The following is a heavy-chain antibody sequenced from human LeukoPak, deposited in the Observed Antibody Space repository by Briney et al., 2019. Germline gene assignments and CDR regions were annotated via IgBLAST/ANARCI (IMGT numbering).Heavy chain of an antibody. CDR2: ISGSGGST. J-gene: IGHJ6*03. CDR1: GFTFSSYA. Sequence: GGSLRLSCAASGFTFSSYAMSWVRQAPGKGLEWVSAISGSGGSTYYADSVKGRFTISRGNSKNTLYLQMNSLRAEDTAVYYCAKNEYKYYYYMDVWGKGTTVTVSS. V-gene: IGHV3-23*01. D-gene: IGHD6-6*01. CDR3: AKNEYKYYYYMDV.